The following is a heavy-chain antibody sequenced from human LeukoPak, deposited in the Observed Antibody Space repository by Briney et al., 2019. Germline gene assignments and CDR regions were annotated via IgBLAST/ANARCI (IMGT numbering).Heavy chain of an antibody. CDR2: ISIYSGKT. Sequence: ASVKVSCKASGYVFTNYGISWVRQAPRQGLEWMGWISIYSGKTTYVQKFQGRVSMTKDTSTSTAYMELRSLRSDDTAVYYCVRDGNYYDSSGTLSDYWGRGTPVTVSS. V-gene: IGHV1-18*01. D-gene: IGHD3-22*01. J-gene: IGHJ4*02. CDR3: VRDGNYYDSSGTLSDY. CDR1: GYVFTNYG.